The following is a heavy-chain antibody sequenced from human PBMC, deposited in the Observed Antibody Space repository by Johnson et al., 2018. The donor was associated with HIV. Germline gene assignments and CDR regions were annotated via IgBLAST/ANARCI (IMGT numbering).Heavy chain of an antibody. CDR3: ARVTGYSSGWDGWVDAFDI. CDR1: GFIFDDYG. D-gene: IGHD6-19*01. V-gene: IGHV3-20*04. J-gene: IGHJ3*02. Sequence: VQLVESGGGVLRPGGSLRLSCEGFGFIFDDYGLNWVRQAPGKGLEWVSGINWNGGSTGYADSVKGRFTISRDNAKNSLYLQMNSLRAEDTALYYCARVTGYSSGWDGWVDAFDIWGQGTMVTVSS. CDR2: INWNGGST.